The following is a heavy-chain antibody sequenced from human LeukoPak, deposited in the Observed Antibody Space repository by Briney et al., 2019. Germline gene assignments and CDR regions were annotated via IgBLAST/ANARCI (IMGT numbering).Heavy chain of an antibody. J-gene: IGHJ4*02. V-gene: IGHV3-30-3*01. Sequence: PGGSLRLSCAASGFTFSSYAMHWVRQAPGKGLEWVAVISYDGSNKYYADSVKGRFTISRDNSKNTLYLQMNSLRAEDTAVYYCARTQAIDFWGQGTLVTVSS. CDR2: ISYDGSNK. CDR3: ARTQAIDF. CDR1: GFTFSSYA.